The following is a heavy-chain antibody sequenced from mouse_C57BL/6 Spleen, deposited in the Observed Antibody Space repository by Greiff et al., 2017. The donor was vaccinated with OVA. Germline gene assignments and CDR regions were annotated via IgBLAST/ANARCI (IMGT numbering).Heavy chain of an antibody. D-gene: IGHD1-1*01. Sequence: EVMLVESGGGLVKPGGSLKLSCAASGFTFSDYGMHWVRQAPEKGLEWVAYISSGRSTIYYADTVKGRFTISRDNAKNTLFLQMTSLRSEDTAMYYCARRTTVVFDYWGQGTTLTVSS. CDR1: GFTFSDYG. J-gene: IGHJ2*01. CDR3: ARRTTVVFDY. V-gene: IGHV5-17*01. CDR2: ISSGRSTI.